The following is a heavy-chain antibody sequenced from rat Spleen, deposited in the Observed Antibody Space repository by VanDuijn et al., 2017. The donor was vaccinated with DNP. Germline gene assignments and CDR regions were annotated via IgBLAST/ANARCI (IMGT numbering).Heavy chain of an antibody. CDR1: GFTFSAYY. Sequence: EVQLVESGGGLVQPGRSLKLSCAASGFTFSAYYMAWVRQAPAKGLEWVAYIGSAAYAPYYGDSVEGRFTISRDNAKSTLYLQMDSLRSEDTATNYCARLYRYNYFDYWGQGVMVTVSS. D-gene: IGHD1-5*01. V-gene: IGHV5-25*01. J-gene: IGHJ2*01. CDR3: ARLYRYNYFDY. CDR2: IGSAAYAP.